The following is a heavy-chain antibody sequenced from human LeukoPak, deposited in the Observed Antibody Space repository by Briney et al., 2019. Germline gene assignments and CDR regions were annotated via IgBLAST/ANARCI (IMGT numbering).Heavy chain of an antibody. V-gene: IGHV4-4*07. CDR2: IHPSGTT. J-gene: IGHJ4*02. Sequence: KPSETLSLTCTVSGGSISSYYWTWIRQPAGKGLEWIGRIHPSGTTNHNPSLKSRVIMSLDMSNNQFSLKVRSVTAADTAVYYCARGAPGSSCSGGSCPYFDFWGQGTLVSVSS. CDR1: GGSISSYY. CDR3: ARGAPGSSCSGGSCPYFDF. D-gene: IGHD2-15*01.